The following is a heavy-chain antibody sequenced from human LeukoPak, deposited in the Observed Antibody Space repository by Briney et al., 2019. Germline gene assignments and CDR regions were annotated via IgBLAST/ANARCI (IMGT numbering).Heavy chain of an antibody. J-gene: IGHJ4*02. V-gene: IGHV4-59*01. Sequence: GSLRLSCAASGFTFSSYWMSWIRQPPGKGLEWIGYIYYSGSTNYNPSLKSRVTISVDTSKNQFSLKLSSVTAADTAVYYCASGSYSAYWGQGTLVTVSS. CDR3: ASGSYSAY. D-gene: IGHD3-10*01. CDR2: IYYSGST. CDR1: GFTFSSYW.